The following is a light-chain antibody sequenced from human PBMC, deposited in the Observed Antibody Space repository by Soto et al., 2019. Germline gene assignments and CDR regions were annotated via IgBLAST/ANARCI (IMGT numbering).Light chain of an antibody. J-gene: IGLJ2*01. CDR2: DNN. CDR3: GTWDSRLRVVV. V-gene: IGLV1-51*01. CDR1: SSNIGNNY. Sequence: QSALTQPPSVSAAPRQKVTISCSGSSSNIGNNYVSWYHRFPGTAPKLLIYDNNERPSGIPDRFSGSKSGTSATLDITGLQTGDEGDYYCGTWDSRLRVVVFGGGTKLTVL.